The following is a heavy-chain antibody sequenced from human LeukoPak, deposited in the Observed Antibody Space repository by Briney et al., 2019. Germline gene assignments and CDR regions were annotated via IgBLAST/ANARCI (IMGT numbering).Heavy chain of an antibody. Sequence: KASETLSLTCTVSGGSISSSSYYWGWIRQPPGKGLEWIGSIYYSGSTYYNPSLKSRVTISVDTSKNQFSLKLGSVTAADTAVYYCARDIVVVPAATLDWFDPWGQGTLVTVSS. CDR2: IYYSGST. CDR1: GGSISSSSYY. CDR3: ARDIVVVPAATLDWFDP. V-gene: IGHV4-39*07. D-gene: IGHD2-2*01. J-gene: IGHJ5*02.